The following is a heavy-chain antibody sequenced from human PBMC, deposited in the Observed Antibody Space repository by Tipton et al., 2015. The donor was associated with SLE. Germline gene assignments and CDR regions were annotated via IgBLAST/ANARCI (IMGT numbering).Heavy chain of an antibody. V-gene: IGHV3-48*04. Sequence: SLRLSCAASGFTFSSYNMNWVRQAPGKGLEWVSYISSSSSTIYYADSVKGRFTISRDNANNSLYLQMNSLRAEDTAVYYCARSPYGDYYYYMDVWGKGTTVTVSS. CDR1: GFTFSSYN. CDR3: ARSPYGDYYYYMDV. CDR2: ISSSSSTI. J-gene: IGHJ6*03. D-gene: IGHD4-17*01.